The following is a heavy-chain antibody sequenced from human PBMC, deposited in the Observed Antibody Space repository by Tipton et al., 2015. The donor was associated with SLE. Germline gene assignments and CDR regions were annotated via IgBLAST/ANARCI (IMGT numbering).Heavy chain of an antibody. CDR3: ARGGVRGVTAFDI. J-gene: IGHJ3*02. D-gene: IGHD3-10*01. CDR2: ISSSGSTI. Sequence: GSLRLSCAAFGFTFSSYEMNWVRQAPGKGLEWVSYISSSGSTIYYADSVKGRFTISRDNSKNTLYLQMNSLRAEDTAVYYCARGGVRGVTAFDIWGQGTMVTVSS. CDR1: GFTFSSYE. V-gene: IGHV3-48*03.